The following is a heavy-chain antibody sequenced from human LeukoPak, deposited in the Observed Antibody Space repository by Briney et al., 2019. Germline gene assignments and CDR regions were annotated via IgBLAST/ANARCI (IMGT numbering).Heavy chain of an antibody. CDR2: ISYDGSNK. V-gene: IGHV3-30*18. CDR1: GSTFSRFG. D-gene: IGHD3-16*02. Sequence: GGSLRLSCAVSGSTFSRFGMHWVRQAPGKGLEWVAVISYDGSNKYYADSVKGRFTISRDNSKNTLYLQMNSLRAEDTAVYYCAKDGEAYDYVWGSYRCYFDYWGQGTLVTVSS. CDR3: AKDGEAYDYVWGSYRCYFDY. J-gene: IGHJ4*02.